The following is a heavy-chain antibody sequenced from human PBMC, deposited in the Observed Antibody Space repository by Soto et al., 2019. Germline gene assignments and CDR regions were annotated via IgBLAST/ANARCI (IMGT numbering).Heavy chain of an antibody. V-gene: IGHV3-30*18. CDR3: AKLGIDWFDP. Sequence: GGSLRLSCAASGFTFISYGMHWVRQAPGKGLEWVAVISYDGSNKYYADSVEGRFTISRDNSKNTLYLQMNSLRAEDTAVHYCAKLGIDWFDPWGQGTLVTVSS. J-gene: IGHJ5*02. D-gene: IGHD2-2*03. CDR1: GFTFISYG. CDR2: ISYDGSNK.